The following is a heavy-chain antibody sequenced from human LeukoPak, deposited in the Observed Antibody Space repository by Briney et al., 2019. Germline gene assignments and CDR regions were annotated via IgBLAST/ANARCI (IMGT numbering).Heavy chain of an antibody. J-gene: IGHJ4*02. Sequence: GGSLRLSCAASGFTFSSYGMHWVRQAPGKGLEWVAVISYDGSNKYYADSVKGRFTISRDNSKNTLYLQMNSLRAEDTAVNYCACPPGYWGQGTLVTVSS. CDR2: ISYDGSNK. V-gene: IGHV3-30*03. CDR3: ACPPGY. CDR1: GFTFSSYG.